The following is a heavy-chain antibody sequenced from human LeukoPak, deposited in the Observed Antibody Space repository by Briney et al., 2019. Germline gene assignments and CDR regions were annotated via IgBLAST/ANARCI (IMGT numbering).Heavy chain of an antibody. D-gene: IGHD3-10*01. V-gene: IGHV4-4*07. Sequence: KSSETLSLTCTVSGGSISGYYWSWIRQPAGKEPEWIGRVHTTGGTNYNPSLKSRLTMSVDTSKNQFSLHLTSVTAADTAVYYCAKGGESSLPFDYWGQGTLVTVSS. CDR2: VHTTGGT. CDR3: AKGGESSLPFDY. J-gene: IGHJ4*02. CDR1: GGSISGYY.